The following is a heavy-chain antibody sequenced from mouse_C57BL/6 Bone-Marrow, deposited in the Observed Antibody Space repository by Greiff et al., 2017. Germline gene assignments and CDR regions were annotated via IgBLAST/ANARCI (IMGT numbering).Heavy chain of an antibody. CDR2: IDPENGDT. Sequence: VQLQQSGAELVRPGASVKLSCTASGFNIKDDYMHWVKQRPEQGLEWIGWIDPENGDTEYASKFQGKATITADTSSNTAYLQLSSLTSEDTAVYYFTTPYYYGRYFDVWGTGTTVTVSS. CDR1: GFNIKDDY. CDR3: TTPYYYGRYFDV. J-gene: IGHJ1*03. V-gene: IGHV14-4*01. D-gene: IGHD1-1*01.